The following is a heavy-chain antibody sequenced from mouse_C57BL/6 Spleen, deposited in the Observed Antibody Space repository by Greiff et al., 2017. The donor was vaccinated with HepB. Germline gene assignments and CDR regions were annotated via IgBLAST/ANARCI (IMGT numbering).Heavy chain of an antibody. D-gene: IGHD1-1*01. CDR2: ISYDGSN. CDR1: GYSITSGYY. J-gene: IGHJ4*01. V-gene: IGHV3-6*01. Sequence: DVHLVESGPGLVKPSQSLSLTCSVTGYSITSGYYWNWIRQFPGNKLEWMGYISYDGSNNYNPSLKNRISITRDTSKNQFFLKLNSVTTEDTATYYCARNNYGNYYAMDYWGQGTSVTVSS. CDR3: ARNNYGNYYAMDY.